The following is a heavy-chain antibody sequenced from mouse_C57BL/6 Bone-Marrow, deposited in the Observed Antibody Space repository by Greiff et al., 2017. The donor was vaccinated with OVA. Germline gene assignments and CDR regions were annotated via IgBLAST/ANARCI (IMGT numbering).Heavy chain of an antibody. Sequence: EVKLMESGGGLVKPGGSLKLSCAASGFTFSSYAMSWVRQTPEKRLEWVATISDGGSYTYYPDNVKGRFTISRDNAKNNLYLQMSHLKSEDTAMYYCARGIPPYSYYFDYWGQGTTLTVSS. CDR3: ARGIPPYSYYFDY. J-gene: IGHJ2*01. D-gene: IGHD6-5*01. CDR1: GFTFSSYA. CDR2: ISDGGSYT. V-gene: IGHV5-4*03.